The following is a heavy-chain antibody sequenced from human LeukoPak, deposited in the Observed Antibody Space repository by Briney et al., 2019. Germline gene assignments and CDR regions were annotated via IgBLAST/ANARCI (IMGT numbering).Heavy chain of an antibody. V-gene: IGHV3-30*18. CDR2: ISYDGSNK. Sequence: GGSLRLSCAASGFTLSSYGMHWVRQAPGKGLEWVAVISYDGSNKYYADSVKGRFTISRDNSKNTLYLQMNSLRAVDTAVYYCAKDPRRYSRTGGYFDYWGQGTLVTVSS. CDR3: AKDPRRYSRTGGYFDY. J-gene: IGHJ4*02. CDR1: GFTLSSYG. D-gene: IGHD6-13*01.